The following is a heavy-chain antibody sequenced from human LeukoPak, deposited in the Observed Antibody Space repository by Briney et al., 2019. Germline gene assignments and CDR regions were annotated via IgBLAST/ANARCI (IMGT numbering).Heavy chain of an antibody. Sequence: PGGSLRLSCAASGSTFSNYWMHWVRQAPGKGLVWVSRINPDGGRTNYADSVAGRFTISRDNAKNTLYLQMNSLRADDTAVYYCLTVVETFIAAFDIWGQGTMVTVSS. CDR3: LTVVETFIAAFDI. J-gene: IGHJ3*02. CDR1: GSTFSNYW. CDR2: INPDGGRT. V-gene: IGHV3-74*01. D-gene: IGHD3-22*01.